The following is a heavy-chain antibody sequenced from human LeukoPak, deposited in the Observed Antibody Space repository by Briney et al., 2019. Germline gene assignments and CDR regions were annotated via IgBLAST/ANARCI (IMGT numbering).Heavy chain of an antibody. CDR1: GGSFSGYY. D-gene: IGHD3-3*01. CDR2: INHSGST. Sequence: SETLSLTCAVYGGSFSGYYWSWIRQPPGKGLEWIGEINHSGSTNYNPSLESRVTISLDTSKTQFSLKLSSVTAADTAVYYCARNNPFWSGYYSAAFDVWGQGTMVSVSS. CDR3: ARNNPFWSGYYSAAFDV. V-gene: IGHV4-34*01. J-gene: IGHJ3*01.